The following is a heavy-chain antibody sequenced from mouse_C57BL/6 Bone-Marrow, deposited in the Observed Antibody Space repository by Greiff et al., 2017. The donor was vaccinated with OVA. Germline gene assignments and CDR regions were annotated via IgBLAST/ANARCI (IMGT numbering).Heavy chain of an antibody. J-gene: IGHJ2*01. D-gene: IGHD4-1*01. CDR1: GFTFSSYA. Sequence: EVQVVESGGGLVKPGGSLKLSCAASGFTFSSYAMSWVRQTPEKRLEWVATISDGGSYTYYPANVKGRFTISRDNAKNNLCLQMSHLKSEDTAMYYCARTGTEGDFDYWGQGTTLTVSS. V-gene: IGHV5-4*01. CDR2: ISDGGSYT. CDR3: ARTGTEGDFDY.